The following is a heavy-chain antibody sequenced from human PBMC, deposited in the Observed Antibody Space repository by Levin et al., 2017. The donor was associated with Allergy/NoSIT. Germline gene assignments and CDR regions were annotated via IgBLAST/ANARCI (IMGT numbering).Heavy chain of an antibody. Sequence: PGGSLRLSCAASGFTFSTYSMTWVRQAPGTGLEWVSSISSTGTYIHYADSVKGRFTISRDNAKNSLYLQMNSLRAEDTAVYYCARGTATYYYDSSGVLRGPFDYWGQGTLVTVSS. CDR2: ISSTGTYI. J-gene: IGHJ4*02. CDR1: GFTFSTYS. V-gene: IGHV3-21*01. CDR3: ARGTATYYYDSSGVLRGPFDY. D-gene: IGHD3-22*01.